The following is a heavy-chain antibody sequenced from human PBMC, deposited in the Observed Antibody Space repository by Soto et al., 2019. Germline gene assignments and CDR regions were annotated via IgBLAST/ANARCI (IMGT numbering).Heavy chain of an antibody. Sequence: PGESLKISCKGSGYSFTSYWIGWVRQMPGKGLEWMGIIYPGDSDTRYSPSFQGQVTISADKSISTAYLQWSSLKASDTAMYYCARLRRYCTNGVCWFRKSPDRYYFDYWGQGTLVTVSS. D-gene: IGHD2-8*01. J-gene: IGHJ4*02. CDR2: IYPGDSDT. V-gene: IGHV5-51*01. CDR3: ARLRRYCTNGVCWFRKSPDRYYFDY. CDR1: GYSFTSYW.